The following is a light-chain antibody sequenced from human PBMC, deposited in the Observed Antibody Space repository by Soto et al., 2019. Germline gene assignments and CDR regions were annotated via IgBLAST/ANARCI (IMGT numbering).Light chain of an antibody. Sequence: EIVLTQSPGTLSLSPGERATLSCRASQTVSSSYLAWYQQKPGQAPRLLIYRASSRATGIPDRFSGSGSGTDFTLTISRLEPEDFAVYYCQQYGSSPPTFGQGTRLEIK. CDR1: QTVSSSY. CDR2: RAS. J-gene: IGKJ5*01. CDR3: QQYGSSPPT. V-gene: IGKV3-20*01.